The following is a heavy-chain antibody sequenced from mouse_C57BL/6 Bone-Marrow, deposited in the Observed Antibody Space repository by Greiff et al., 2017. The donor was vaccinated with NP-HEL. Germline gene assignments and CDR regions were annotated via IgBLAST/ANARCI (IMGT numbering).Heavy chain of an antibody. CDR2: ISYDGSN. CDR3: ARGGIYYGKTDY. J-gene: IGHJ4*01. V-gene: IGHV3-6*01. CDR1: GYSITSGYY. Sequence: DVKLQESGPGLVKPSQSLSLTCSVTGYSITSGYYWNWIRQFPGNKLEWMGYISYDGSNNYNPSLKNRISITRDTSKNQFFLKLNSVTTEDTATYYCARGGIYYGKTDYWGQGTSVTVSS. D-gene: IGHD2-1*01.